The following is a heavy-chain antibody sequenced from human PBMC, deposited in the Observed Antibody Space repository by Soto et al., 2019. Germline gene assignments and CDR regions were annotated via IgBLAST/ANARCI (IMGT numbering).Heavy chain of an antibody. CDR2: IIPIFGTA. CDR1: GGTFSSYA. Sequence: SVKVSCKASGGTFSSYAISWVRQAPGQGLKWMGGIIPIFGTANYAQKFQGRVTITADKSTSTAYMELSSLRSEDTAVYYCASSYPPITTSAWFDPWGQGTLVTVSS. D-gene: IGHD3-22*01. J-gene: IGHJ5*02. V-gene: IGHV1-69*06. CDR3: ASSYPPITTSAWFDP.